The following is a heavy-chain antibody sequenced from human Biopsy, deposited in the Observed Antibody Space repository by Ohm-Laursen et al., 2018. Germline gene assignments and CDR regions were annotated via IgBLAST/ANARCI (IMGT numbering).Heavy chain of an antibody. J-gene: IGHJ4*02. CDR1: GFTFKDYA. Sequence: SLRLSCAASGFTFKDYAMNWIRQTPEKGLEWVSVVGGGGRLTDHTDFADSVKGRFTISRDNSKNTVYLQMNNLSAGDTAVYFCARNPPNSGYSLDFWGQGTLTTVSS. CDR3: ARNPPNSGYSLDF. V-gene: IGHV3-23*01. CDR2: VGGGGRLTDHT. D-gene: IGHD5-12*01.